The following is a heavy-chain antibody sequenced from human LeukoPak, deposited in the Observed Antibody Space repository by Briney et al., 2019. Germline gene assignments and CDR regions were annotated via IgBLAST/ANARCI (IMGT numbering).Heavy chain of an antibody. CDR1: GGTFSSYA. CDR2: IVPIFGTA. J-gene: IGHJ5*02. Sequence: SVKVSCKASGGTFSSYAISWVRQAPGQGLEWMGGIVPIFGTANYAQKFQGRVTITTDESTSTAYMELSSLRSEDTAVYYCARDGQQTAVAGTNWFDPWGQGTLVTVSS. V-gene: IGHV1-69*05. CDR3: ARDGQQTAVAGTNWFDP. D-gene: IGHD6-19*01.